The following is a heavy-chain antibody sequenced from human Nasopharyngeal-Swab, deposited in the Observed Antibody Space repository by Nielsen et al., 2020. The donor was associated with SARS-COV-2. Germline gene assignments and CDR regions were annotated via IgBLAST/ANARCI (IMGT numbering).Heavy chain of an antibody. D-gene: IGHD3-3*01. V-gene: IGHV3-72*01. CDR2: TRNKANSYTT. Sequence: GESLKISCAASGFTFSDHYIDWVRQAPGKVLEWVGRTRNKANSYTTEYAASVKGSFTISRDDSENSVYLQMNSLKTEDTAVYYCARGATIFGVVLGDSYGMDVWGQGTTVTVSS. CDR3: ARGATIFGVVLGDSYGMDV. J-gene: IGHJ6*02. CDR1: GFTFSDHY.